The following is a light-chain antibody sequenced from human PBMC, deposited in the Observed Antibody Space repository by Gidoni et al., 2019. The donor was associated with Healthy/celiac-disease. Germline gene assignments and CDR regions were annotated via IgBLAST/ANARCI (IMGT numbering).Light chain of an antibody. CDR1: QSISSY. CDR2: AAS. V-gene: IGKV1-39*01. Sequence: DIQMTQSPSSLSASVGDRVTITCRASQSISSYLNWYKQKPGKAPKLLIYAASSLQSGVPSRFSGSGSGTEFTLTISSLQPEDFATYYCQQSYSTPFTFGPGTKVDIK. CDR3: QQSYSTPFT. J-gene: IGKJ3*01.